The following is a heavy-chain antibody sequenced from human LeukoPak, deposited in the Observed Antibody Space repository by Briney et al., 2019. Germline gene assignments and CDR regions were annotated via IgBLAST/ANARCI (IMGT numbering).Heavy chain of an antibody. D-gene: IGHD6-13*01. Sequence: ASVKVSCKASGYTFTSYGISWVRQAPGQGLEWMGWINPNSGGTNYAQKFQGRVTMTRDTSISTAYMELSRLRSDDTAVYYCARPRIAAAGKRAWFDPWGQGTLVTVSS. V-gene: IGHV1-2*02. CDR1: GYTFTSYG. CDR2: INPNSGGT. CDR3: ARPRIAAAGKRAWFDP. J-gene: IGHJ5*02.